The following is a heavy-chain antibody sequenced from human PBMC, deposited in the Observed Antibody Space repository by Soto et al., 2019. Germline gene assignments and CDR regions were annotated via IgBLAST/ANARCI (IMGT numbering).Heavy chain of an antibody. Sequence: GGSLRLSCAASGFTFSSYAMHWVRQAPGKGLEWVAVISYDGSNKYYADSVKGRFTISRDNSKNTLYLQMNSLRAEDTAVYYCARDGDVGFGEFTSFDPWGQGTLVTVSS. CDR3: ARDGDVGFGEFTSFDP. D-gene: IGHD3-10*01. J-gene: IGHJ5*02. CDR1: GFTFSSYA. V-gene: IGHV3-30-3*01. CDR2: ISYDGSNK.